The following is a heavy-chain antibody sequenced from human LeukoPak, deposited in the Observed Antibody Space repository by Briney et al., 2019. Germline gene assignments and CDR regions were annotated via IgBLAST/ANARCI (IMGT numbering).Heavy chain of an antibody. D-gene: IGHD6-13*01. CDR3: ARPRGAAAGTFGFDP. CDR2: ISYDGSNK. Sequence: GGSLRLSCAASGFTFTSYVMHWVRQAPGKGLQWVALISYDGSNKYYADSVKGRFTISRDNSKNTLYLQMNSLRAEDTAVYYCARPRGAAAGTFGFDPWGQGTPVTVSS. V-gene: IGHV3-30*03. J-gene: IGHJ5*02. CDR1: GFTFTSYV.